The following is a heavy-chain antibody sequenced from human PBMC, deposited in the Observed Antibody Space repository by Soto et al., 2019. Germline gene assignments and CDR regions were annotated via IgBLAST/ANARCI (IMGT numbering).Heavy chain of an antibody. CDR1: GYSFTSYW. CDR2: IDPSDSYT. Sequence: GESLKISCKGSGYSFTSYWISWVRQMPGKGLEWMGRIDPSDSYTNYSPSFQGHVTISADKPISTAYLQWSSLKASDTAMYYCARHKQQLYAFDIWGQGTMVTVSS. J-gene: IGHJ3*02. D-gene: IGHD6-13*01. V-gene: IGHV5-10-1*01. CDR3: ARHKQQLYAFDI.